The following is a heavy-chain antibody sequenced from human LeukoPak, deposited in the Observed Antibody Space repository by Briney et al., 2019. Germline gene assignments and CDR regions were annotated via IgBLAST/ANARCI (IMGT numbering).Heavy chain of an antibody. CDR3: ARGGLHYLAEAGSYVY. D-gene: IGHD6-13*01. CDR1: GGSFSGYY. V-gene: IGHV4-34*01. CDR2: INHSGST. Sequence: SETLSLTCAVYGGSFSGYYWSWIRQPPGKGLEWIGEINHSGSTNYNPSLKSRVTISVDTSKNQFSLKLSSVTAADTAVYYCARGGLHYLAEAGSYVYWGQGTLVTVSS. J-gene: IGHJ4*02.